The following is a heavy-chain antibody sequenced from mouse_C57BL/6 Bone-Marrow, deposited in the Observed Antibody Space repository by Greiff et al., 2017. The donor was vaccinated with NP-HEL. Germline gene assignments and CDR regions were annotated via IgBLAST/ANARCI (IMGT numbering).Heavy chain of an antibody. CDR3: TTVDYGSSYDAY. Sequence: DVQLQESGAELVRPGASVKLSCTASGFNIKDDYMHWVKQRPEQGLEWIGWIDPENGDTEYASKFQGKATITADTSSNTAYLQLSSLTSEDTAVYYCTTVDYGSSYDAYWGQGTLVTVSA. J-gene: IGHJ3*01. CDR1: GFNIKDDY. V-gene: IGHV14-4*01. CDR2: IDPENGDT. D-gene: IGHD1-1*01.